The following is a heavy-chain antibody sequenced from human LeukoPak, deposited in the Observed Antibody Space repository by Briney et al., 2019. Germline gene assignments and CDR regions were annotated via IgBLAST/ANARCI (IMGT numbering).Heavy chain of an antibody. CDR1: GFTFSSYT. D-gene: IGHD6-13*01. CDR2: ITTSDGNT. J-gene: IGHJ4*02. CDR3: AREGGIAAAGPIQTYFDY. V-gene: IGHV3-23*01. Sequence: GGSLRLSCEASGFTFSSYTMSWVRQAPGKGLEWVSTITTSDGNTYYADSVKGRFTVSRDNSKNTLYLQMNSLRAEDTAVYYCAREGGIAAAGPIQTYFDYWGQGTLVTVSS.